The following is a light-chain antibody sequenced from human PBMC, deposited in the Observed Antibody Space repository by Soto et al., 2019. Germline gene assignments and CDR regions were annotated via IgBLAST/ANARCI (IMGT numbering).Light chain of an antibody. CDR1: QTINNW. CDR3: QHYNSYPWT. CDR2: HAS. Sequence: DIQMTQSPSTLSASIGDRVTMTCRASQTINNWLAWYQQKPGKAPNLLIYHASNLETGVPSRFSGSAFGTEFTLTISSLQPDDFATYYCQHYNSYPWTFGQGTKV. J-gene: IGKJ1*01. V-gene: IGKV1-5*01.